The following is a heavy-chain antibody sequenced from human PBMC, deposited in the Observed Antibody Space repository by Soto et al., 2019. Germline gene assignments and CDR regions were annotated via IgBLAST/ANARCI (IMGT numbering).Heavy chain of an antibody. J-gene: IGHJ4*02. CDR1: GISFDDYA. Sequence: SLRLSCVVSGISFDDYAIRCVRQLPLKWLEWVSGINWDSGDIGYADSVKGRFTISRDNAKNSLYLQMNSLKTEDTALYYCAKDTAPGFYDANGHLDYWGQGTPVTVSS. D-gene: IGHD2-8*01. V-gene: IGHV3-9*01. CDR3: AKDTAPGFYDANGHLDY. CDR2: INWDSGDI.